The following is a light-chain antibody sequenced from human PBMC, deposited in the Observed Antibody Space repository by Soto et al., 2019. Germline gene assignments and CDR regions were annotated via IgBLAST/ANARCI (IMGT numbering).Light chain of an antibody. CDR1: QSIGDS. J-gene: IGKJ1*01. CDR2: DVS. CDR3: QQYNSYSRT. Sequence: DIEMTQSPSTLSASAGDRVTITCRASQSIGDSLAWYQQKPGKDPYLLISDVSSLERGVPSRFSGSGSGTEFTLTISSLQPDDVATYYCQQYNSYSRTFGQGTKVDI. V-gene: IGKV1-5*01.